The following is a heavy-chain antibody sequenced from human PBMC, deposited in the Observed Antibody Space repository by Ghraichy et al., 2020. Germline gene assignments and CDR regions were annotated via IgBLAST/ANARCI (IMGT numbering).Heavy chain of an antibody. CDR1: GYTFTSYY. V-gene: IGHV1-46*01. D-gene: IGHD3-10*01. CDR2: INPSGGST. CDR3: ATELWFGELRPYVWFDP. J-gene: IGHJ5*02. Sequence: ASVKVSCKASGYTFTSYYMHWVRQAPGQGLEWMGIINPSGGSTSYAQKFQGRVTMTRDTSTSTVYMELSSLRSEDTAVYYCATELWFGELRPYVWFDPWGQGTLVTVSS.